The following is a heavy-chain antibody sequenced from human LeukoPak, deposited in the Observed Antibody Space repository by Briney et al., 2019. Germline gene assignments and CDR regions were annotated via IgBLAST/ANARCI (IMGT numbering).Heavy chain of an antibody. V-gene: IGHV3-15*01. CDR2: IKRKTDGGTT. J-gene: IGHJ4*02. Sequence: NPGRSLRLSCAASGFTFSNAWMNWVRQAPGKGLEWVGRIKRKTDGGTTDYAAPVKGRFTISRDDSKNTLYLQMNSLKTEDTAVYYCTTESPSEYCSGGSCYTDYWGQGTLVTVSS. CDR1: GFTFSNAW. D-gene: IGHD2-15*01. CDR3: TTESPSEYCSGGSCYTDY.